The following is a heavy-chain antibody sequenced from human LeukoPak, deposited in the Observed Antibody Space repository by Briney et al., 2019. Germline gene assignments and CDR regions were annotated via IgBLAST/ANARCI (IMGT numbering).Heavy chain of an antibody. D-gene: IGHD3-16*01. CDR3: ASDFLGDTSFGY. Sequence: ASVKVSCKASGYTFSRFVMNWVRQAPGQGLEWMGYINTKTGIPTYAQDFTGRFVFSLDTSLSTAFLEISSLQAEDSAMYYCASDFLGDTSFGYWGQGTLVTVSS. J-gene: IGHJ4*02. CDR2: INTKTGIP. V-gene: IGHV7-4-1*02. CDR1: GYTFSRFV.